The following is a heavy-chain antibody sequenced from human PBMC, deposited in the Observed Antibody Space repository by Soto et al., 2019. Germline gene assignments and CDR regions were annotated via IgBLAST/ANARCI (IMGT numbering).Heavy chain of an antibody. CDR2: IYYSGST. V-gene: IGHV4-59*01. CDR3: ATYPGIAAPRGVP. CDR1: GGSISSYY. J-gene: IGHJ5*02. Sequence: LSLTCTVSGGSISSYYSSWIRQPPGKGLEWIGYIYYSGSTNYNPSLKSRVTISVDTSKNQFSLKLSSVTAADTAVYYCATYPGIAAPRGVPWGQGTLVTVSS. D-gene: IGHD6-13*01.